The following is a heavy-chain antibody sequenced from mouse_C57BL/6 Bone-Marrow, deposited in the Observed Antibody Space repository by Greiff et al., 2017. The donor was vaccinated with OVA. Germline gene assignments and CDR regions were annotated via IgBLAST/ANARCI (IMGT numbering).Heavy chain of an antibody. CDR2: ISSGGSYT. J-gene: IGHJ3*01. V-gene: IGHV5-6*02. CDR3: ARRYDYGSPFAY. Sequence: EVKLVESGGDLVKPGGSLKLSCAASGFTFSSYGMSWVRQTPDKRLEWVATISSGGSYTYYPDSVKGRFTISRDNAKNTLYLQMSSLKSEDTAMYYCARRYDYGSPFAYWGQGTLVTVSA. CDR1: GFTFSSYG. D-gene: IGHD2-4*01.